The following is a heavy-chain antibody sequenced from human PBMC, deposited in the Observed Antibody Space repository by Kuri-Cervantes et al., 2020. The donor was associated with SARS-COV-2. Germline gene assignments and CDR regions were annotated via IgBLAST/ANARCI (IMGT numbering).Heavy chain of an antibody. D-gene: IGHD3-9*01. V-gene: IGHV4-39*01. CDR3: ARHDAPYFEIDY. Sequence: LRPSCAVSGGSISSSSYYWGWIRQPPGKGLEWIGSIYYSGSTYYNPSLKGRVTISVDTSKNQFSLKLSSATAADTAVYYCARHDAPYFEIDYWGQGTLVTVSS. CDR2: IYYSGST. J-gene: IGHJ4*02. CDR1: GGSISSSSYY.